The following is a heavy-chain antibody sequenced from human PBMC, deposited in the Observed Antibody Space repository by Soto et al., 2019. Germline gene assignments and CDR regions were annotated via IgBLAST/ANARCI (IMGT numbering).Heavy chain of an antibody. J-gene: IGHJ4*02. D-gene: IGHD5-18*01. CDR1: VFTFSSYA. V-gene: IGHV3-23*01. CDR2: ISGSGGST. CDR3: AKDTSVDSYGYAGGY. Sequence: GGSLRLSCAASVFTFSSYAMSWVRQAPGKGLEWVSAISGSGGSTYYADSVKGRFTISRDNSKNTLYLQMNSLRAEDTAVYYCAKDTSVDSYGYAGGYWGQGTLVTVSS.